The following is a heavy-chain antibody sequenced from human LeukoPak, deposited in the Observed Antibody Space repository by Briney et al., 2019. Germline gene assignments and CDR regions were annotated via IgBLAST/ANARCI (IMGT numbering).Heavy chain of an antibody. Sequence: GGSLRLSCAASGFTFDIYAMTWVRQAPGKGLEWVSAISLGGTTYYTDSVKGRFTISRDNSKSTLYLQMNSLRAEDTALYYCARDVAVRGFYYYYMDVWGKGTTVTVSS. CDR3: ARDVAVRGFYYYYMDV. J-gene: IGHJ6*03. V-gene: IGHV3-23*01. CDR1: GFTFDIYA. CDR2: ISLGGTT. D-gene: IGHD6-19*01.